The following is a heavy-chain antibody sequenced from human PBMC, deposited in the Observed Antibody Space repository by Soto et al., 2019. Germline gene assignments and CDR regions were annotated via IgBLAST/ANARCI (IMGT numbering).Heavy chain of an antibody. CDR2: IYYSGST. Sequence: KPSETLSLTCTVSGGSISSGGYYWSWIRQHPGKGLEWIGYIYYSGSTYYDPSLKSRVTISVDTSKNQFSLKLSSVTAADTAVYYCARDRGQIEAAGPYNWLDPSGQGTLVTVYS. J-gene: IGHJ5*02. D-gene: IGHD6-13*01. CDR3: ARDRGQIEAAGPYNWLDP. V-gene: IGHV4-31*03. CDR1: GGSISSGGYY.